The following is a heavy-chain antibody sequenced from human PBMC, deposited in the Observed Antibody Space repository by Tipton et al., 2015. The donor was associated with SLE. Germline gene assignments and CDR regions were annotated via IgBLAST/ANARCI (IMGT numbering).Heavy chain of an antibody. CDR1: GGTFSGYA. J-gene: IGHJ4*02. CDR3: ARLVGATTGASFDY. CDR2: VIPIFGTA. V-gene: IGHV1-69*01. D-gene: IGHD1-26*01. Sequence: QLVQSGAEVKKPGSPVKVSCKASGGTFSGYAISWVRQAPGQGLEWMGGVIPIFGTANYAQKFQGRVTITADESTSTAYMELSSLRSEDTAVYYCARLVGATTGASFDYWGQGTLVTVSS.